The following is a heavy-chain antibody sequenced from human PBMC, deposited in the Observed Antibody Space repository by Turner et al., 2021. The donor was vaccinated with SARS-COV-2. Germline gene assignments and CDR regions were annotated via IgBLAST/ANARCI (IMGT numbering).Heavy chain of an antibody. CDR1: GYTFTCYY. V-gene: IGHV1-2*02. D-gene: IGHD6-19*01. J-gene: IGHJ4*02. CDR3: AVEFIAVAGTGGY. CDR2: INPNSGGT. Sequence: QVQLVQSGAEVKKPGASVKVSCKASGYTFTCYYMHWVRQAPGQGLEWMGWINPNSGGTNYAQKFQGRVTMTRDTSISTAYMELSRLGSDDTAVYYCAVEFIAVAGTGGYWGQGTLVTVSS.